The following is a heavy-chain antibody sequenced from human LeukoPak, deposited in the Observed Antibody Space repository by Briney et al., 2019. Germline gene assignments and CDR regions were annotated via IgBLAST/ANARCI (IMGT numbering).Heavy chain of an antibody. D-gene: IGHD2-15*01. J-gene: IGHJ5*02. CDR3: ARGGPMNWFDP. Sequence: GESLRISCQASGYKITSHWIAWVRQMPGKSPEWMGIIYPGDSDTRYSPSSQGQVTISADKSISTAYLQWSSLKASDTAMYYCARGGPMNWFDPWGQGTLVTVSS. V-gene: IGHV5-51*01. CDR1: GYKITSHW. CDR2: IYPGDSDT.